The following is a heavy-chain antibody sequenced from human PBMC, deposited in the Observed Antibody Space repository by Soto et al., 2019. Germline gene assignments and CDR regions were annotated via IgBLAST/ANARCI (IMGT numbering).Heavy chain of an antibody. D-gene: IGHD3-3*01. CDR3: ARDSAYYDFWSGYYTSHAFDI. CDR2: ISSSSSYI. Sequence: GGSLRLSCAASGFTFSSYSMNWVRQAPGKGLEWVSSISSSSSYIYHADSVKGRFTISRDNAKNSLYLQMNSLRAEDTAVYYCARDSAYYDFWSGYYTSHAFDIWGQGTMVTVS. J-gene: IGHJ3*02. CDR1: GFTFSSYS. V-gene: IGHV3-21*01.